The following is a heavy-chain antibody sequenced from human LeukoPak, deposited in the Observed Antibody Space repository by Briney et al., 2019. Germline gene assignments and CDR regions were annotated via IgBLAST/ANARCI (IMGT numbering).Heavy chain of an antibody. CDR1: GFTVSSNY. Sequence: GGSLRLSCAASGFTVSSNYMSWVRQAPGKGLEWVSYISNSGITKNYADSVKGRFTISRDNTNNSLYLQMNSLRADDTAVYYCARGDSSGCPDYWGQGSLVTVSS. J-gene: IGHJ4*02. V-gene: IGHV3-11*01. D-gene: IGHD3-22*01. CDR3: ARGDSSGCPDY. CDR2: ISNSGITK.